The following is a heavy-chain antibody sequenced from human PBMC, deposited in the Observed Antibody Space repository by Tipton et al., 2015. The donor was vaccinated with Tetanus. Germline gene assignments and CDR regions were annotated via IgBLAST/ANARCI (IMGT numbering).Heavy chain of an antibody. V-gene: IGHV3-9*01. Sequence: SLRLSCAVSGFTFRDWAIHWVRQAPGKGLEWVSGFDFNSGRTGYASSVKGRFTIYRDTAHNYLYLQMNSLSAEDTALYYCTKDLTPGGADVWGQGSTVTVSS. D-gene: IGHD3-10*01. CDR2: FDFNSGRT. J-gene: IGHJ6*02. CDR1: GFTFRDWA. CDR3: TKDLTPGGADV.